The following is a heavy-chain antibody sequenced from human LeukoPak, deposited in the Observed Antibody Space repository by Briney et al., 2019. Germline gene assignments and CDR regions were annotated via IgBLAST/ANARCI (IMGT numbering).Heavy chain of an antibody. D-gene: IGHD6-19*01. CDR2: IYPGDSDT. V-gene: IGHV5-51*01. J-gene: IGHJ5*02. CDR3: ARQPGYSSGWKQFDP. CDR1: GYSFTSYW. Sequence: HGESLKISCKGSGYSFTSYWIGWVRQLPGKGLEWMGIIYPGDSDTRYSPSFQGQVTISADKSISTAYQQWSSLKASDTAMYYCARQPGYSSGWKQFDPWGQGTLVTVSS.